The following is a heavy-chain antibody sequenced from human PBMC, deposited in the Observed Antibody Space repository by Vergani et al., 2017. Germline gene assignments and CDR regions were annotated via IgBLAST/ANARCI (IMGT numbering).Heavy chain of an antibody. J-gene: IGHJ6*02. Sequence: QVQLVQSGAEVKKPGSSVKVSCKASGGTFSSYAISWVRQAPGQGLEWMGRIIPIFGTANYAQKFQGRVTITADESTSTAYMELSSLRSEDPAVYYCARVGGFDILTGYFISDVWGQGTTVTVSS. CDR1: GGTFSSYA. V-gene: IGHV1-69*18. CDR3: ARVGGFDILTGYFISDV. CDR2: IIPIFGTA. D-gene: IGHD3-9*01.